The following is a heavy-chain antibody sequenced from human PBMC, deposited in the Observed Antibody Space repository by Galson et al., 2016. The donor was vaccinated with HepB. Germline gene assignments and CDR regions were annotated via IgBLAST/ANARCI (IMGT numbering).Heavy chain of an antibody. D-gene: IGHD3-10*01. V-gene: IGHV3-7*03. J-gene: IGHJ4*02. CDR3: AGGYFWFGEGLSDY. CDR1: GFNFSSYW. Sequence: SLRLSCAVSGFNFSSYWMSWVRRAPGKGLEWVANTKRDGSEKYYVDSVKGRFSISRDNTQKLLYLQMNSLRAEDTAVYYCAGGYFWFGEGLSDYWGQGTLVTVSS. CDR2: TKRDGSEK.